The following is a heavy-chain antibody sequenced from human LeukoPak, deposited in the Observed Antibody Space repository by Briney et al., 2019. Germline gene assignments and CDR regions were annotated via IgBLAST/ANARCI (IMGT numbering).Heavy chain of an antibody. J-gene: IGHJ4*02. CDR3: AKSVGTYYYDSSGYYLDY. CDR2: IWYDGSNK. D-gene: IGHD3-22*01. Sequence: GGSLRLSCAASGFTFSSYGMHWVRQAPGKGLEWVAVIWYDGSNKYYADSVKGRFTISRDNSKNTLYLQMNSLRAEDTAVYYCAKSVGTYYYDSSGYYLDYWGQGTLVTVSS. V-gene: IGHV3-30*02. CDR1: GFTFSSYG.